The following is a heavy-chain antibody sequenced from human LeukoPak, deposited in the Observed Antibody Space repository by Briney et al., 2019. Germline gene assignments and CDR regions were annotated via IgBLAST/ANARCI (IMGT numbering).Heavy chain of an antibody. CDR1: GYTFTGYY. J-gene: IGHJ5*02. D-gene: IGHD2/OR15-2a*01. CDR2: INPNSGGT. CDR3: ARSHLSYENWFDP. V-gene: IGHV1-2*02. Sequence: ASVKVSCKASGYTFTGYYMHCVRQAPGQGLEWMGWINPNSGGTNYAQKFQGRVTMTRDTSISTAYMELSRLRSDDTAVYYCARSHLSYENWFDPWGQGTLVTVSS.